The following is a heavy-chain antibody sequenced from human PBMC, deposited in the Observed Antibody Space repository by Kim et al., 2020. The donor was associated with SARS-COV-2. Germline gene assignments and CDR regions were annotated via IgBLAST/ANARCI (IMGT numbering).Heavy chain of an antibody. D-gene: IGHD3-16*01. Sequence: SPSFQGQVTISADKSISTAYLQWSSLKASDTAMYYCARQGASKQSGGMDVWGQGTTVTVSS. J-gene: IGHJ6*02. V-gene: IGHV5-51*01. CDR3: ARQGASKQSGGMDV.